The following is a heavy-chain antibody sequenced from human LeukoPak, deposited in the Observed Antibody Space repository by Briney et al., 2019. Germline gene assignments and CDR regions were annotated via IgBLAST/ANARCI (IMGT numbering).Heavy chain of an antibody. V-gene: IGHV1-18*04. D-gene: IGHD3-9*01. CDR1: GYTFTSYG. CDR2: ISAYNGNT. J-gene: IGHJ4*02. CDR3: ARVGGDILTGSYFDY. Sequence: ASVKVSCKASGYTFTSYGISWVRQAPGQGLEWMGSISAYNGNTNYAQKLQGRVTMTTDTSTSTAYMELRSLRSDDTAVYYCARVGGDILTGSYFDYWGQGTLVTVSS.